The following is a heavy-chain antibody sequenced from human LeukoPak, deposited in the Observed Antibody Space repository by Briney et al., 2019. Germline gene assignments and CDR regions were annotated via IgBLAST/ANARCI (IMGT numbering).Heavy chain of an antibody. CDR3: AREGITAAGTSRDLDY. D-gene: IGHD6-13*01. CDR2: IYSGGST. Sequence: GGSLRLSCAASGFTVSSNYMSWVRQAPGKGLEWVSVIYSGGSTYYADSVKGRFTISRDNSKNTLYLQMNSLRAEDTAVYYCAREGITAAGTSRDLDYWGQGTLVTVSS. J-gene: IGHJ4*02. V-gene: IGHV3-53*01. CDR1: GFTVSSNY.